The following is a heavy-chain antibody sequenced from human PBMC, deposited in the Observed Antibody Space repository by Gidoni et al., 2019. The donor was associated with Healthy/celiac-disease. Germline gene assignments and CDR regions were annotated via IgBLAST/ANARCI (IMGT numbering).Heavy chain of an antibody. J-gene: IGHJ6*02. CDR1: GFTFSSYG. D-gene: IGHD4-4*01. Sequence: QVQLVESGGGVVQPGRSLRLSCAASGFTFSSYGMHWVRQAPGKGLEWVAVIWYDGSNKYYADSVKGRFTISRDNSKNTLYLQMNSLRAEDTAVYYCARNEFTVTTVADYYGMDVWGQGTTVTVSS. V-gene: IGHV3-33*01. CDR3: ARNEFTVTTVADYYGMDV. CDR2: IWYDGSNK.